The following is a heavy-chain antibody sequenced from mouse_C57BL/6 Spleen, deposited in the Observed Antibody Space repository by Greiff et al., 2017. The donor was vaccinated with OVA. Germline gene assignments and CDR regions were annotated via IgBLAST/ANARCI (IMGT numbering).Heavy chain of an antibody. Sequence: VQLQQSGAELARPGASVKLSCKASGYTFTSYGISWVKQRTGQGLEWIGEIYPRSGNTYYNEKFKGKATLTADKFSSTAYMELRSLTSEDSAVYFCARFYGSSYGYAMGCWGQGPSVTVSS. D-gene: IGHD1-1*01. J-gene: IGHJ4*01. CDR1: GYTFTSYG. V-gene: IGHV1-81*01. CDR2: IYPRSGNT. CDR3: ARFYGSSYGYAMGC.